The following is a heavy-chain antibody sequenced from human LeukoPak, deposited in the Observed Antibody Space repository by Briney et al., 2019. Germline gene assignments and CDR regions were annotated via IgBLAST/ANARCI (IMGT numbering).Heavy chain of an antibody. Sequence: GGSLRLSCAASGFTFSSYWMSWVRQAPGKGLEWVANIKQDGSEKYYVDSVKGRFTISRDNAKNSLYLQMNSLRAEDTAVYYCARFYCSSTSCYYYYGMDVWGQGTTVTVSS. V-gene: IGHV3-7*01. CDR3: ARFYCSSTSCYYYYGMDV. D-gene: IGHD2-2*01. CDR2: IKQDGSEK. CDR1: GFTFSSYW. J-gene: IGHJ6*02.